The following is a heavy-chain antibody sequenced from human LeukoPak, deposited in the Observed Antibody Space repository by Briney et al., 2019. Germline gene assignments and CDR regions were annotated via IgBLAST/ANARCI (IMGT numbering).Heavy chain of an antibody. D-gene: IGHD3-3*01. J-gene: IGHJ4*02. Sequence: GGSLRLSCAASGFTFSSYGMHWVRQAPGKGLEWVAVIWYDGSNKYYADSVKGRFTISRDNSKNTLYLQMNSLRAEDTAVYYCARVVDHDFWSGYYGIDYWGQGTLVIVSS. V-gene: IGHV3-33*01. CDR1: GFTFSSYG. CDR2: IWYDGSNK. CDR3: ARVVDHDFWSGYYGIDY.